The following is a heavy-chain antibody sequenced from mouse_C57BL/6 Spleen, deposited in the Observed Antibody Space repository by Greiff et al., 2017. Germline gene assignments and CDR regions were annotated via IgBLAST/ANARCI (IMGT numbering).Heavy chain of an antibody. D-gene: IGHD4-1*01. CDR2: IWRGGST. CDR1: GFSLTSYG. V-gene: IGHV2-5*01. Sequence: VQRVESGPGLVQPSQSLSITCTVSGFSLTSYGVHWVRQSPGKGLEWLGVIWRGGSTDYNAAFMSRLSITKDNSKSHVFFKMNRLQADDTAIYYCAKTSLTGTGAMDYWGQGTSVTVSS. J-gene: IGHJ4*01. CDR3: AKTSLTGTGAMDY.